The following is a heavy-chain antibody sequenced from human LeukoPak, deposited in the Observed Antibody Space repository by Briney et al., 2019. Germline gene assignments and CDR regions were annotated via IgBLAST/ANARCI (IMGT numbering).Heavy chain of an antibody. Sequence: SETLSLTCTVSGGSISSYYWSWIRQPPGKGLEWIGYIYYSGSTNYSPSLKSRVTISVDTSKNQFSLKLSSVTAADTAVYYCARAGYSSGWYYFDYWGQGTLVTVSS. J-gene: IGHJ4*02. CDR1: GGSISSYY. CDR3: ARAGYSSGWYYFDY. D-gene: IGHD6-19*01. V-gene: IGHV4-59*01. CDR2: IYYSGST.